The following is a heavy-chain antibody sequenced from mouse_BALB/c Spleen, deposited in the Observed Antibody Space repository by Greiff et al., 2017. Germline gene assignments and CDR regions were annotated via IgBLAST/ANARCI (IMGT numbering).Heavy chain of an antibody. J-gene: IGHJ3*01. CDR3: ARGDAPWFAY. Sequence: DVMLVESGGGLVQPGGSRKLSCAASGFTFSSFGMHWVRQAPEKGLEWVAYISSGSSTIYYADTVKGRFTISRDNPKNTLFLQMTSLRSEDTAMYYCARGDAPWFAYWGQGTLVTVSA. CDR1: GFTFSSFG. CDR2: ISSGSSTI. V-gene: IGHV5-17*02.